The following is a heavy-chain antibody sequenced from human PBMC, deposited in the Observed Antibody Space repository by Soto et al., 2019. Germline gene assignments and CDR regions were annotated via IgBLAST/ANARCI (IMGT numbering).Heavy chain of an antibody. J-gene: IGHJ4*02. D-gene: IGHD6-6*01. CDR2: IFSNDEK. CDR1: GFSLSNARMG. V-gene: IGHV2-26*01. CDR3: ARIFTSSIAARLFDY. Sequence: SGPTLVNPTETLTLTCTVSGFSLSNARMGVSWIRQPPGKALEWLAHIFSNDEKSYSTSLKSRLTISKDTSKSQVVLTMTNMDPVDTATYYCARIFTSSIAARLFDYWGQGTLVTVSS.